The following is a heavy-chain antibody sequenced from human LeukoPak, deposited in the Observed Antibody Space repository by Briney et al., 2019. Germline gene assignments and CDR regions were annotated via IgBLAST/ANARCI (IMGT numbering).Heavy chain of an antibody. Sequence: PGGSLRLSCAASGFTFISYWLTWVRQAPGKGLEWVANIKQDGSEKYYVDSVKGRFTISRDNAKKSLYLQMNSLGAEDTAVYYCARHLSGITGYTYGRGIDYWGQGTLLTVSS. CDR2: IKQDGSEK. V-gene: IGHV3-7*01. CDR3: ARHLSGITGYTYGRGIDY. J-gene: IGHJ4*02. CDR1: GFTFISYW. D-gene: IGHD5-18*01.